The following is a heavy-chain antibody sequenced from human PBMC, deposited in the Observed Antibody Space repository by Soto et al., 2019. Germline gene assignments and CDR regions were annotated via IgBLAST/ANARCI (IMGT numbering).Heavy chain of an antibody. CDR1: GGSISSYY. CDR3: ARVSDYYDSSGGDDYFAY. D-gene: IGHD3-22*01. J-gene: IGHJ4*02. Sequence: SETLSLTCTVFGGSISSYYWSWIRQPPGKGLEWIGYIYYSGSTNYNPSLKSRVTISVDTSKNQFSLKLSSVTAADTAVYYCARVSDYYDSSGGDDYFAYWGQGTLVTVSS. CDR2: IYYSGST. V-gene: IGHV4-59*01.